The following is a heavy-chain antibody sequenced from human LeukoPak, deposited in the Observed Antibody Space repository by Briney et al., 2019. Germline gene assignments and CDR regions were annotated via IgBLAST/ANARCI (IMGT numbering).Heavy chain of an antibody. Sequence: SVKVSCKASGGTFSGYAISWVRQAPGQGLEWMGGIIPIFGTANYAQKFQGRVTITADESTSTAYMELSSLRSEDTAVYYCARDGCGGDCLDYWGQGTPVTVSS. D-gene: IGHD2-21*01. V-gene: IGHV1-69*13. J-gene: IGHJ4*02. CDR1: GGTFSGYA. CDR3: ARDGCGGDCLDY. CDR2: IIPIFGTA.